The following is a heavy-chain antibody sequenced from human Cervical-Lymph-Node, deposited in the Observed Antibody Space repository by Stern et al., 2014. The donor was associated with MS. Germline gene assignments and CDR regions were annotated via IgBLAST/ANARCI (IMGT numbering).Heavy chain of an antibody. D-gene: IGHD3-22*01. Sequence: EQLVQSGAEVKKPGESLKISCRTSGYTFSNFWIGWVRQMPGKGLEWRGVIYPADSDTTYSPSFQGQVTISADESISTAYLQWRSLKASDTAMYYCVRRRDSAGYDSFDLWGQGTMLIVSS. J-gene: IGHJ3*01. CDR2: IYPADSDT. V-gene: IGHV5-51*01. CDR1: GYTFSNFW. CDR3: VRRRDSAGYDSFDL.